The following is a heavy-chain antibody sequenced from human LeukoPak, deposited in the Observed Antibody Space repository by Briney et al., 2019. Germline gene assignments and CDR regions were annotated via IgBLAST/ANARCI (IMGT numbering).Heavy chain of an antibody. CDR2: IYYSGST. CDR1: GGSISSSSYY. CDR3: ARSSKHDAFDI. D-gene: IGHD4-11*01. J-gene: IGHJ3*02. Sequence: PSETLSLTCTVSGGSISSSSYYWGWIRQPPGKGLERIGSIYYSGSTYYNPSLKSRVTISVDTSKNQFSLKLSSVTAADTAVYYCARSSKHDAFDIWGQGTMVTVSS. V-gene: IGHV4-39*01.